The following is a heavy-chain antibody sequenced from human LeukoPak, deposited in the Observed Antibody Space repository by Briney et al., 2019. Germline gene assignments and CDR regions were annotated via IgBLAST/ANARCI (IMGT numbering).Heavy chain of an antibody. D-gene: IGHD3-22*01. CDR3: ARSFYYAFEY. V-gene: IGHV3-30*02. CDR1: GFTVSSNY. J-gene: IGHJ4*02. CDR2: IRYDGSNK. Sequence: PGGSLRLSCATSGFTVSSNYMSWVRQAPGKGLEWVAFIRYDGSNKYYADSVKGRFTISRDNSKNTLYLQMNSLRAEDTAVYYCARSFYYAFEYWGQGTLVTVSS.